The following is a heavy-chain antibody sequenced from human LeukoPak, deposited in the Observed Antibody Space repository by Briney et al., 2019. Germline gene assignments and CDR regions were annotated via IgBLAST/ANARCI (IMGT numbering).Heavy chain of an antibody. CDR3: ARDPTPYYYDSSVNAFDI. CDR1: RDTFTGYY. V-gene: IGHV1-2*02. D-gene: IGHD3-22*01. Sequence: GASVKVSCKADRDTFTGYYIHWVRQAPGQGLEWMGWINPNSVDTHSPQKFQGRVTMTRDTSISTAYMELSRLRSDDTAVYYCARDPTPYYYDSSVNAFDIWGQGTMVTVSS. CDR2: INPNSVDT. J-gene: IGHJ3*02.